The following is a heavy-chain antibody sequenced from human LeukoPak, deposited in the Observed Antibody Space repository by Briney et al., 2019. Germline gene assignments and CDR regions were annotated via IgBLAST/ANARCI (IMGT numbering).Heavy chain of an antibody. CDR1: GYTFTSYG. J-gene: IGHJ6*03. D-gene: IGHD7-27*01. V-gene: IGHV1-18*01. CDR3: ARLGPQLYYYYMAV. Sequence: ASVKVSCKASGYTFTSYGISWVRQAPGQGLEWMGWISAYNGNTHYAQKLQGRVTMTTDTSTGTAYMELRNLRSDDTAVYYCARLGPQLYYYYMAVWGKGTTVTVSS. CDR2: ISAYNGNT.